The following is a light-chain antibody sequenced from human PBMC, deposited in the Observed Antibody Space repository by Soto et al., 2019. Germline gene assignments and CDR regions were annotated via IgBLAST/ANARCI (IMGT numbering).Light chain of an antibody. CDR2: IAS. V-gene: IGKV1-12*01. CDR1: QYINSW. J-gene: IGKJ4*01. CDR3: QQSKSFPLT. Sequence: DIQITQSPSSVSASVGVRVTITCRASQYINSWLTWYQQKPGKAPKVLIYIASILQPWFPSRFSGRGSGTDFSLTISNLQPEDFATYFCQQSKSFPLTFGGGTKVEIK.